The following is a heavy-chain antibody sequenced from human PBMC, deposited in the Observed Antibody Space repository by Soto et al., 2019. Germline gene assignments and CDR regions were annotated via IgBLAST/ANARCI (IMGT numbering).Heavy chain of an antibody. Sequence: SVKVSCKASGGTFSSYAISWVRQAPGQGLEWMGGIIPIFGTANYAQKFQGRVTITADESTSTAYMELSSLRSEDTAVYYCARGNIVATISETLYYYYYGMDVWGQGTTVTVSS. D-gene: IGHD5-12*01. CDR1: GGTFSSYA. CDR3: ARGNIVATISETLYYYYYGMDV. CDR2: IIPIFGTA. V-gene: IGHV1-69*13. J-gene: IGHJ6*02.